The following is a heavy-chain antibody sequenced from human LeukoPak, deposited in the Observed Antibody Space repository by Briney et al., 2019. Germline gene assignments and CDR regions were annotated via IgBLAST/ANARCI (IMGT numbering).Heavy chain of an antibody. CDR3: ARELSLSTSRHLDY. D-gene: IGHD2/OR15-2a*01. V-gene: IGHV3-48*04. CDR2: ISGSSSTI. Sequence: GGSLRLSCAASGFSFSSYCMNWVRQAPGKGLEWVSYISGSSSTIYYADSLKGRFTISRDNAKNSLFLQMNSLRAEDTAVYYCARELSLSTSRHLDYWGQGTLVTVSS. CDR1: GFSFSSYC. J-gene: IGHJ4*02.